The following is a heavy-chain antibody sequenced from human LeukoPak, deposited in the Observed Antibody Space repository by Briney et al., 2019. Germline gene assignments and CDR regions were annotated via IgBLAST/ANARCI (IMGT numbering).Heavy chain of an antibody. J-gene: IGHJ4*02. CDR1: GFTFSNYG. CDR2: ISYDGSNK. CDR3: AKDLWMALDY. V-gene: IGHV3-30*18. Sequence: PGGSLRLSCAASGFTFSNYGMHWVRQAPGKGLEWVAVISYDGSNKYYADSVKGRFTISRDNSKNTLYLQMNSLRAEDTAVYYCAKDLWMALDYWGQGTLVTVSS. D-gene: IGHD5-24*01.